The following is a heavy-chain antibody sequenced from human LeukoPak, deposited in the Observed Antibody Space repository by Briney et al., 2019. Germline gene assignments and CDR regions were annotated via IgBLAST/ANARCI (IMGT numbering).Heavy chain of an antibody. J-gene: IGHJ4*02. CDR2: IYYSGST. CDR3: ARHMVNGYSYVYFDY. D-gene: IGHD5-18*01. Sequence: SETLSLTCTVSGGPISSYYWSWIRQPPGNGLEWIGYIYYSGSTNYNPSLKSRVTISVDTSKNQFSLKLSSVTATDTAVYYCARHMVNGYSYVYFDYWGQGTLVTVSS. V-gene: IGHV4-59*08. CDR1: GGPISSYY.